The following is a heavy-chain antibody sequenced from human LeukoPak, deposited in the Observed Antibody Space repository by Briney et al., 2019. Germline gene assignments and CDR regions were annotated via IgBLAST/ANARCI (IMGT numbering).Heavy chain of an antibody. CDR1: GFTFSSYA. Sequence: GGSLRLSCAASGFTFSSYAMSWVRQAPGKGLEWVSAISGSGGSTYYADSVKGRFTISRDNSKNTLYLQMNSLRAEDTAVYYCAKDYSSSTPLGLDALDIWGQGTMVTVSS. D-gene: IGHD6-6*01. CDR2: ISGSGGST. V-gene: IGHV3-23*01. J-gene: IGHJ3*02. CDR3: AKDYSSSTPLGLDALDI.